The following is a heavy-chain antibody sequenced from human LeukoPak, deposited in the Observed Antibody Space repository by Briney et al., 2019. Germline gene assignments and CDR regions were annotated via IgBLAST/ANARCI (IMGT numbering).Heavy chain of an antibody. V-gene: IGHV1-2*02. J-gene: IGHJ4*02. CDR2: INPDSGGT. Sequence: ASVKVSCKASGYTFTGYYMHWVRQAPGQGLEWVGWINPDSGGTNYAQKFQGRVTMTRDTSIRTAYMEVSRLRSDDTAVYYCARVDDRGHYYDSSGPRKLFDYWGQGTLVTVSS. CDR3: ARVDDRGHYYDSSGPRKLFDY. CDR1: GYTFTGYY. D-gene: IGHD3-22*01.